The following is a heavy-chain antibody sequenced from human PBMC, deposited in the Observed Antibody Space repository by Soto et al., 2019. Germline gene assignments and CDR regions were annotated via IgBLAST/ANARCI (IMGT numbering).Heavy chain of an antibody. J-gene: IGHJ6*02. CDR3: ARGAYGTTRGTYYYYGMDI. Sequence: SGKVSCKASGGTFSSYAITWVRQVPGQGLEWMGGIIPIFGTPHHAQNFQGRVTITADESATTAYMELSSLRSEDTAVYYCARGAYGTTRGTYYYYGMDIWGQGTTVTVSS. V-gene: IGHV1-69*13. D-gene: IGHD2-2*01. CDR1: GGTFSSYA. CDR2: IIPIFGTP.